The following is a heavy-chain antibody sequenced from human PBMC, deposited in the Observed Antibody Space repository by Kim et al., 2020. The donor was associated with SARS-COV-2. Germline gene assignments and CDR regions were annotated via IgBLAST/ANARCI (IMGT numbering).Heavy chain of an antibody. J-gene: IGHJ6*02. V-gene: IGHV4-39*07. Sequence: SETLSLTCTVSGGSISSSSYYWGWIRQPPGKGLEWIGSIYYSGSTYYNPSLKSRVTISVDTSKNQFSLKLSSVTAADTAVYYCARCLGGWPDYYYGMDVWGQGTTVTVSS. CDR1: GGSISSSSYY. CDR3: ARCLGGWPDYYYGMDV. D-gene: IGHD3-16*01. CDR2: IYYSGST.